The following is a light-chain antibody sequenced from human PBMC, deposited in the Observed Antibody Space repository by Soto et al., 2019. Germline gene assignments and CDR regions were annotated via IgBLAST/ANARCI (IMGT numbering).Light chain of an antibody. J-gene: IGKJ5*01. CDR2: GAY. CDR1: QSVSNNY. V-gene: IGKV3-11*01. CDR3: QQSSNWPPIT. Sequence: EIVFTQSPGTLSLSPGERATLSCRASQSVSNNYLAWYQQKPGQAPRLLIYGAYNRATGIPARFSGSGSGTDFTLTISSLEPEDFAVYYCQQSSNWPPITCGQGTRLEIK.